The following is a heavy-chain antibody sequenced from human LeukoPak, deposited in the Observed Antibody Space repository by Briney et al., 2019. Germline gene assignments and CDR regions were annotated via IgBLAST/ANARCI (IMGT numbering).Heavy chain of an antibody. CDR3: ARRDYGGNSGSLFDY. J-gene: IGHJ4*02. V-gene: IGHV5-51*01. CDR2: IYPGDSDT. D-gene: IGHD4-23*01. CDR1: GYSFTSYR. Sequence: GESLKISCKGSGYSFTSYRIGWVRQMPGKGLEWMGIIYPGDSDTRYSPSFQGQVTISADKSISTAYLQWSSLKASDTAMYYCARRDYGGNSGSLFDYWGQGTLVTVSS.